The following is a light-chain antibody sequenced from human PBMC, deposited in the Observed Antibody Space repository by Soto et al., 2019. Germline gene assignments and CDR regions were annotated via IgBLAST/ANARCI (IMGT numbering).Light chain of an antibody. CDR2: GAS. Sequence: EIVMTQSPATLSVSPGERATLSCRASQSVGSNLAWYQQKPGQAPRLLIYGASTRATGIPARFSGSGSGTEFTLSICSLQSEDFAIYVCQQYNNWPPDRTFGQGTKVEIK. J-gene: IGKJ1*01. CDR1: QSVGSN. CDR3: QQYNNWPPDRT. V-gene: IGKV3-15*01.